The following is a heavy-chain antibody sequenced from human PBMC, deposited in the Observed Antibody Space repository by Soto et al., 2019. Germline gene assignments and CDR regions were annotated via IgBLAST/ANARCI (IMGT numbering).Heavy chain of an antibody. Sequence: ASVKVSCKASGYTFTSYAMHWVRQAPGQRLEWMGWINAGNGNTKYSQKFQGRVTITRDTSASTAYMELSSLRSEDTAVYYCARERLIAAAGSYWFDPWGQGTLVTVSS. CDR1: GYTFTSYA. D-gene: IGHD6-13*01. V-gene: IGHV1-3*01. J-gene: IGHJ5*02. CDR2: INAGNGNT. CDR3: ARERLIAAAGSYWFDP.